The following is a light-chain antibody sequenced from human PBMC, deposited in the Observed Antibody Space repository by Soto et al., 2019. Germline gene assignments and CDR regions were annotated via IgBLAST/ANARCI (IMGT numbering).Light chain of an antibody. Sequence: EIVLTQSPATLSLSPGERATLSCRASQSVNNYLVWYQQKPGQAPRALIYDASNRATGIPARFSGSGSGTDVTLTINGLEREDFAVYHCQQRINAPWTVGQGTKVEI. CDR3: QQRINAPWT. J-gene: IGKJ1*01. CDR2: DAS. CDR1: QSVNNY. V-gene: IGKV3-11*01.